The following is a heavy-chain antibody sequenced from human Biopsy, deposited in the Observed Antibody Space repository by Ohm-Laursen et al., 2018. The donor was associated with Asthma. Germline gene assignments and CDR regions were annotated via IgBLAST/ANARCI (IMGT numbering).Heavy chain of an antibody. J-gene: IGHJ6*02. V-gene: IGHV4-34*01. CDR3: ARGPEWSGLDI. Sequence: GTLSLTCSLYGLSSSGYYWTWIRPPPGKGLEWIGEIDHRGNTNINPTLKSRVTISKDKTATEFPLKMRFVTAADTAIYYCARGPEWSGLDIWGQGTTVTVS. CDR2: IDHRGNT. D-gene: IGHD3-3*01. CDR1: GLSSSGYY.